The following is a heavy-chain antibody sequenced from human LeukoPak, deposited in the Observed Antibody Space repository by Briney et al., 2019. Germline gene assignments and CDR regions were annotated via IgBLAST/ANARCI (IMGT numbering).Heavy chain of an antibody. CDR3: ARGRCLRFGRRSTNNWFDP. D-gene: IGHD3-10*01. CDR1: GYTFTGYY. V-gene: IGHV1-8*02. J-gene: IGHJ5*02. CDR2: MNPNSGNT. Sequence: ASVKVSCKASGYTFTGYYMHWVRQATGQGLEWMGWMNPNSGNTGYAQKFQGRVTMTRNTSISTAYMELSSLRSEDTAVYYCARGRCLRFGRRSTNNWFDPWGQGTLVTVSS.